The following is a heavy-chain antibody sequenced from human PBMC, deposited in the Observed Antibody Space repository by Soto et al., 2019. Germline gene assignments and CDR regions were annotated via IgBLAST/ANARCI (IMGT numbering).Heavy chain of an antibody. CDR2: IYYSGST. J-gene: IGHJ5*02. D-gene: IGHD3-9*01. V-gene: IGHV4-31*03. Sequence: PSETLSLTCTVSGGSISSGGYYWSWIRQHPGKGLEWIGYIYYSGSTYYKPSLKSRVTISVDTSKKQFYLKLSSVTAADTAVYNCARGYLVLTGYYRQNWFDPWGQGTLVTVSS. CDR3: ARGYLVLTGYYRQNWFDP. CDR1: GGSISSGGYY.